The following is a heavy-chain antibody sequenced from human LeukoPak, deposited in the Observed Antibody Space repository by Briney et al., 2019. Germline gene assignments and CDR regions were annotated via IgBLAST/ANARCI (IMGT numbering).Heavy chain of an antibody. D-gene: IGHD3-3*01. CDR3: AKDIRFWSGPFDY. Sequence: PGRSLRLSCAASGFTFDDYAMHWVRQAPGKGLEWVSGISWNSGSIGYADSVKGRFTISRDNAKNSLYLQMNSLRAEDTALYYCAKDIRFWSGPFDYWGQGTLVTVSS. J-gene: IGHJ4*02. CDR1: GFTFDDYA. CDR2: ISWNSGSI. V-gene: IGHV3-9*01.